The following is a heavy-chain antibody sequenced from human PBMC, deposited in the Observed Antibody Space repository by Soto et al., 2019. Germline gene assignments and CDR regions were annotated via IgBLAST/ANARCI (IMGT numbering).Heavy chain of an antibody. CDR3: AKVARSPLMYYFDY. J-gene: IGHJ4*02. CDR1: GFSFSSYA. D-gene: IGHD2-8*01. V-gene: IGHV3-23*01. CDR2: ISGSGGST. Sequence: SLRLYCSSSGFSFSSYAMSWFRQAPGKGLEWVSAISGSGGSTYYADSVKGRFTISRDNSKNTLYLQMNSLRAEDTAVYYCAKVARSPLMYYFDYWGQGTLVTVYS.